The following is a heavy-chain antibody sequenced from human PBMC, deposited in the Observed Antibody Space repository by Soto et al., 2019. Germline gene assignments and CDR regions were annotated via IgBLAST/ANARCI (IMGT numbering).Heavy chain of an antibody. J-gene: IGHJ6*02. V-gene: IGHV1-2*04. D-gene: IGHD4-4*01. Sequence: QVQLVQSGAEVKKPGASVKVSCKASGYTFTGYYMHWLRQAPGQGLRWMGWINPTSGGTNYAQKFQGWVTMTRDTSISTAYMELSRLRSDDTAVYYCARGATVTTNYYYYYGMDVWGQGTTVTVSS. CDR3: ARGATVTTNYYYYYGMDV. CDR2: INPTSGGT. CDR1: GYTFTGYY.